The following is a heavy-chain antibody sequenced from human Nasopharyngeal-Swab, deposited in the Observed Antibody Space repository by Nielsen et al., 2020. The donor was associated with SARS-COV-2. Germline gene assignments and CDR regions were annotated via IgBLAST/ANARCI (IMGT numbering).Heavy chain of an antibody. Sequence: VRQAPGKGLGWVSSISSSSSYIYYADSVKGRFTISRDNAKNSLYLQMNSLRAEDTAVYYCARDGIYCSSTSCYAAYFDYWGQGTLVTVSS. CDR2: ISSSSSYI. D-gene: IGHD2-2*01. CDR3: ARDGIYCSSTSCYAAYFDY. V-gene: IGHV3-21*01. J-gene: IGHJ4*02.